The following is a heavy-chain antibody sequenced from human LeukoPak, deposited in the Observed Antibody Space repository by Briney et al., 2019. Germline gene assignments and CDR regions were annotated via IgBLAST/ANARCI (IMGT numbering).Heavy chain of an antibody. CDR1: GGTLSSYA. V-gene: IGHV1-69*01. CDR2: IIPIFGTA. J-gene: IGHJ3*02. CDR3: ARVVVVVAAANEAFDI. Sequence: ASVKVSCKASGGTLSSYAISWVRQAPGQGLEWMGGIIPIFGTANYAQKFQGRVTITADESTSTAYMELSSLRSEDTAVYYCARVVVVVAAANEAFDIWGQGTMVTVSS. D-gene: IGHD2-15*01.